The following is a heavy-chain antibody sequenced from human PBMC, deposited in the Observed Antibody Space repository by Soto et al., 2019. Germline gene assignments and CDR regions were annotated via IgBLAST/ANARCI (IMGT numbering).Heavy chain of an antibody. Sequence: SETLYLTCNVSGGSISRYYWSWIRQPAGKGLEWIGRIYTTGSTNYNPSLKSRVTMSVDTSKNQLSLKLTSVTAADTAVYYCARVESLLTKQYYFDSWGQGTLVTVSS. J-gene: IGHJ4*02. CDR1: GGSISRYY. V-gene: IGHV4-4*07. D-gene: IGHD3-9*01. CDR2: IYTTGST. CDR3: ARVESLLTKQYYFDS.